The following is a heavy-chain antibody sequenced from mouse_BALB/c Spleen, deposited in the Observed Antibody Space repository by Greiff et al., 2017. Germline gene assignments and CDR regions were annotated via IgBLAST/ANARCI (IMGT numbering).Heavy chain of an antibody. CDR2: IRNKANGYTT. CDR3: ARAYYGNYGRRSNHAMDY. V-gene: IGHV7-3*02. J-gene: IGHJ4*01. D-gene: IGHD2-10*01. Sequence: EVKLMESGGGLVQPGGSLRLSCATSGFTFTDYYMSWVRQPPGKALEWLGFIRNKANGYTTEYSASVKGRFTISRDNSQSILYLQMNTLRAEDSATYYCARAYYGNYGRRSNHAMDYWGQGTSVTVSS. CDR1: GFTFTDYY.